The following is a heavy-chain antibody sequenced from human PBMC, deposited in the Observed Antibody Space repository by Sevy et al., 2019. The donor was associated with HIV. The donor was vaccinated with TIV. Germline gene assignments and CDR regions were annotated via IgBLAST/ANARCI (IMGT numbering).Heavy chain of an antibody. CDR1: GGSISSSSYY. D-gene: IGHD3-22*01. CDR3: VRHRGPMIVVVITDNWFDP. CDR2: IYYRGNT. Sequence: SETLSLTCTVSGGSISSSSYYWGWIRQPPGKGLEWIGTIYYRGNTYYSPSLQSRVTISVDTSKNQLSLKLSSVTAADTAVYYCVRHRGPMIVVVITDNWFDPWGQGTLVTVSS. V-gene: IGHV4-39*01. J-gene: IGHJ5*02.